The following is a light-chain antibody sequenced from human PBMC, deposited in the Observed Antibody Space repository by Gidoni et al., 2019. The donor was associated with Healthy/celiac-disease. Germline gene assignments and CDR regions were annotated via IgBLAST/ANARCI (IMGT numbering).Light chain of an antibody. Sequence: DIQMTQSPSTLSASVGDRVTITCRASQGISSWLAWYQQNQGKAPKLLIYKASSLESGVPSRFSGSGSGTEFTLTISSLQPDDFATYYCQQYNSYSLTFGGGTKVEIK. CDR2: KAS. CDR1: QGISSW. V-gene: IGKV1-5*03. J-gene: IGKJ4*01. CDR3: QQYNSYSLT.